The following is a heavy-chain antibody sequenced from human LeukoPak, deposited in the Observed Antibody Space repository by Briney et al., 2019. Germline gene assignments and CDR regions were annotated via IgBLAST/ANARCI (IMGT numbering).Heavy chain of an antibody. CDR1: GFTFSSYW. V-gene: IGHV3-7*01. D-gene: IGHD5-12*01. CDR2: IKQDGSEK. J-gene: IGHJ5*02. Sequence: GGSLRLSCAASGFTFSSYWMSWVRQAPGKGLEWVANIKQDGSEKYYVDSVKGRFTISRDNAKNSLYLQMNSLRAEDTAVYYCATSREWLLGPNWFDPWGQGTLVTVSS. CDR3: ATSREWLLGPNWFDP.